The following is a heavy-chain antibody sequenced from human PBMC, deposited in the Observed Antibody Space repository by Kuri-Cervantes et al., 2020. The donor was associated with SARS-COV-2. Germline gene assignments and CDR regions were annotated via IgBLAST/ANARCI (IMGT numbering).Heavy chain of an antibody. CDR2: LYTGGSS. J-gene: IGHJ6*02. Sequence: GGFLRLSCVASGLPVSSNYMSWVRQAPGRGLEWVSVLYTGGSSHYADSVKGRFTISRDNSKNTLYLQMNSLRVEDTAVYYCTRDPSTGWSRYFYGMDVWGQGTAVTVSS. V-gene: IGHV3-53*01. CDR1: GLPVSSNY. CDR3: TRDPSTGWSRYFYGMDV. D-gene: IGHD3-9*01.